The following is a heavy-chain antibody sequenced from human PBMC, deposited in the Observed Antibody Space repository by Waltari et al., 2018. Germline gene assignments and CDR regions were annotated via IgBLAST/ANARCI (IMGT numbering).Heavy chain of an antibody. D-gene: IGHD6-19*01. J-gene: IGHJ6*02. CDR3: AREWLADGMDV. Sequence: QVQLVQSGAEVKKPGSSVKVSCKASGGTLRSHAISWGRQAPGYGLEWMGGIIPIFGSANYAQKFQGRVTLTPDESTSTAYMELSSLRSEDTAVYYCAREWLADGMDVWGQGTTVTVSS. CDR2: IIPIFGSA. V-gene: IGHV1-69*05. CDR1: GGTLRSHA.